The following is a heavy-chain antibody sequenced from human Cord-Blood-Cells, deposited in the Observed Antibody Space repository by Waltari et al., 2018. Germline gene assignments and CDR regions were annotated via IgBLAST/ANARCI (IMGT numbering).Heavy chain of an antibody. CDR3: ARAVHSSSWFGGY. D-gene: IGHD6-13*01. CDR1: GGSFSGYY. Sequence: QVQLQQWGAGLLKPSETLSLTCAVYGGSFSGYYWSWIRQPPGKGLEWVGEINHSGSTNYTPSLKSRVTISVDTSKNQFSLKLSSVTAADTAVYYCARAVHSSSWFGGYWGQGTLVTVSS. V-gene: IGHV4-34*01. J-gene: IGHJ4*02. CDR2: INHSGST.